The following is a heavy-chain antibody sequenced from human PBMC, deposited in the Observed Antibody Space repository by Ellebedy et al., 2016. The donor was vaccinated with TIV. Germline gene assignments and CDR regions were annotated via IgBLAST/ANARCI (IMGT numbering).Heavy chain of an antibody. J-gene: IGHJ4*02. Sequence: PGGSLRLSCAASGFTFSDHYMDWVRQAPGKGLEWVGSTRNKANSYTTEYAASVKGRFTISRDDSKNALYRQINSLKTEETAVYYCARVSSTYHFDYWGQGTLVTVSS. CDR2: TRNKANSYTT. CDR3: ARVSSTYHFDY. CDR1: GFTFSDHY. V-gene: IGHV3-72*01.